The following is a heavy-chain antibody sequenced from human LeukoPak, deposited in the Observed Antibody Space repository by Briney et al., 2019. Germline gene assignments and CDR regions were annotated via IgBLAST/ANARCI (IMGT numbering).Heavy chain of an antibody. CDR1: GGSFSGYY. CDR3: ASTTRIKSISTSSRRDI. Sequence: SETLSLTCAVYGGSFSGYYWSWIRQPPGKGLEWIGEINHSGSTNYNPSLKSRVTISVDTSKNQFSLKLSSVTAADTAVYYCASTTRIKSISTSSRRDIWGQGTMVTVSS. CDR2: INHSGST. D-gene: IGHD2-2*01. J-gene: IGHJ3*02. V-gene: IGHV4-34*01.